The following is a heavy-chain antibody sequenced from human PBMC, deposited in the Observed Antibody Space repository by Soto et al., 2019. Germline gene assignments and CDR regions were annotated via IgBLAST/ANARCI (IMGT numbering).Heavy chain of an antibody. J-gene: IGHJ5*02. V-gene: IGHV4-31*02. CDR2: IYYTGRT. D-gene: IGHD2-2*01. Sequence: QVQLQESGPGLVKPSQTLSLTCTVSGGSLKSGGYYWSWIRQHPGRGLEWIGYIYYTGRTYYNPSLESRVTFSVDTSKNQCALKLSSVTAADTAVYYCARAVTSNHNVFDLWGHGTLVTVSS. CDR1: GGSLKSGGYY. CDR3: ARAVTSNHNVFDL.